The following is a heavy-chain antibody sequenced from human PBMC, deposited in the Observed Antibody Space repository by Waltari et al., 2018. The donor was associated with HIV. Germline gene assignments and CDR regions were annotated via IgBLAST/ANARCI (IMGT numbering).Heavy chain of an antibody. Sequence: LTSEGGRVRRGGSSDPTWVPPGFPLAAFLATWVRQAQGEGLGWGANIKGDGSERHYVDSVKGRFSISRDDANNSVHLDMTNMGAEYTAIYFCARESEWLYSAFFDLWGGGSLVTVSS. V-gene: IGHV3-7*01. CDR2: IKGDGSER. D-gene: IGHD6-19*01. CDR3: ARESEWLYSAFFDL. J-gene: IGHJ4*02. CDR1: GFPLAAFL.